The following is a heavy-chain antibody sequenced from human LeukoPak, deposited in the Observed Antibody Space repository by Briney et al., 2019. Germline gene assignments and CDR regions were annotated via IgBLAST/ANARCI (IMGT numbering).Heavy chain of an antibody. CDR3: ARRKMGATNYYYYYMDV. CDR1: GYSFTSYW. D-gene: IGHD1-26*01. CDR2: IYPGDSDT. V-gene: IGHV5-51*01. Sequence: HGESLKISCKGSGYSFTSYWIGWVRQMPGKGLEWMGIIYPGDSDTRYSPSFQGQVTISVDKSISTAYLQWSSLKASDTAMYYCARRKMGATNYYYYYMDVWGKGTTVTVSS. J-gene: IGHJ6*03.